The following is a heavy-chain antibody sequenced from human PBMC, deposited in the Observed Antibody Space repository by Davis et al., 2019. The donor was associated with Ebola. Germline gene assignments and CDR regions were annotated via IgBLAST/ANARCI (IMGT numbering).Heavy chain of an antibody. D-gene: IGHD2-2*01. CDR1: GFTFSSYG. CDR2: ISYDGSNK. Sequence: GESLKISCAASGFTFSSYGMHWVRQAPGKGLEWVAVISYDGSNKYYADSVKGRFTISRDNSKNTLYLQMNSLRAEDTAVYYCAKRPDVVLPEVSFYYYGMDVWGKGTTVTVSS. V-gene: IGHV3-30*18. CDR3: AKRPDVVLPEVSFYYYGMDV. J-gene: IGHJ6*04.